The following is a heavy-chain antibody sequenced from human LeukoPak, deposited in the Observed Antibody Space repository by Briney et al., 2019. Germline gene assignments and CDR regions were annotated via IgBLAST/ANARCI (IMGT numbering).Heavy chain of an antibody. D-gene: IGHD3-22*01. Sequence: GASVKVSCKASGYTFTGYYMHWVRQAPGQGLEWMGWINPNSGGTNYAQKFQGRVTMTRDTSISTAYMELSGLRSDDTAVYYCARDLVYYDSSGYPLNWGQGTLVTVSS. V-gene: IGHV1-2*02. CDR1: GYTFTGYY. CDR2: INPNSGGT. CDR3: ARDLVYYDSSGYPLN. J-gene: IGHJ4*02.